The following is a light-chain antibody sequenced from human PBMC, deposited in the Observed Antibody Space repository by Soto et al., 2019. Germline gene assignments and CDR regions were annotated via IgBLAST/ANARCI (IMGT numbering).Light chain of an antibody. CDR3: QQYNGSPGT. CDR2: DAS. V-gene: IGKV1-5*01. Sequence: DIQMTQSPSTLSASVGDRVTITCRASHSINICLAWYQQKPGKAPKLLIYDASSLASGAPSRFSGSGSGTEFTLSISSLQPDDFATYHCQQYNGSPGTFGQGTKVDMK. J-gene: IGKJ2*01. CDR1: HSINIC.